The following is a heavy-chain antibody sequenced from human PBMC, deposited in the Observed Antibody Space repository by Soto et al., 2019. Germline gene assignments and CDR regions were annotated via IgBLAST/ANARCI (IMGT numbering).Heavy chain of an antibody. V-gene: IGHV4-39*01. CDR3: ASPPYAPGPYYFYH. J-gene: IGHJ4*02. CDR2: VFYGGVT. CDR1: GASLSFTSHY. Sequence: SETLSLTCIVSGASLSFTSHYWVWIRHPPGKGLEWIGSVFYGGVTYYNPSLMSRVTISLDASKNQFSLNLDSVTAADTAVYFCASPPYAPGPYYFYHWGQGALVTVSS. D-gene: IGHD3-16*01.